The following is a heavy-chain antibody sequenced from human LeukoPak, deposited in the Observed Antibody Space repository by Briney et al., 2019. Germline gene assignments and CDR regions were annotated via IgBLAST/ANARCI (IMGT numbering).Heavy chain of an antibody. V-gene: IGHV3-74*01. CDR1: GFTFSTYW. D-gene: IGHD6-13*01. Sequence: PGGPLRLSCAASGFTFSTYWMHWVRQAPGQGPVWVSRISPDGSTTTYADSVRGRFSISGDNAKNTLYMQMNSLRVDDTAVYYCVRGSSTWSPLGDYWGQGTLVTVST. CDR2: ISPDGSTT. CDR3: VRGSSTWSPLGDY. J-gene: IGHJ4*02.